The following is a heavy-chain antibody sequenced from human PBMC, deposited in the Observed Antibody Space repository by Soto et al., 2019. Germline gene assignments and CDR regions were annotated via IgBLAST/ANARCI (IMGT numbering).Heavy chain of an antibody. V-gene: IGHV4-38-2*01. CDR1: GYSISSGYY. D-gene: IGHD1-26*01. CDR2: VSHSGSA. Sequence: PSETLSLTCAVSGYSISSGYYWGWIRQPPGKGLEWIGIVSHSGSAYYNPSLKSRVTISVDTSKNQFSLKLSSVTAADTAVYYCARAGFASSGNLNWFDPWGQGTLVTVSS. CDR3: ARAGFASSGNLNWFDP. J-gene: IGHJ5*02.